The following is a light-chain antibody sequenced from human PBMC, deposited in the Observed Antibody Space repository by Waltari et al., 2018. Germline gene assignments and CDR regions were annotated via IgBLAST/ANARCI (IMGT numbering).Light chain of an antibody. CDR2: GAS. CDR3: QQGHSTPWT. Sequence: DIQMTQSPSSLSASVGDMVTITCRASQDLNSWVAWYQQKPGKAPKLLIYGASNLQSGVPSRIRGGGAGTDFSLTISNLQPEDFAVYFCQQGHSTPWTFGQGTKVEIK. CDR1: QDLNSW. V-gene: IGKV1-12*01. J-gene: IGKJ1*01.